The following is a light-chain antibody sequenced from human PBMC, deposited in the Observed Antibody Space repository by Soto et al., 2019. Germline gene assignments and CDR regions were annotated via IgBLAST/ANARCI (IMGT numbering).Light chain of an antibody. CDR3: QQYGSSLFT. CDR1: QSVSSSY. Sequence: EIVLTQSPGTLSLSPGEGATLSCRASQSVSSSYLAWYQQKPGQAPRLLIYGASSRATGIPDRFSGSGSGTDFPLTISRLELEDFAVYYCQQYGSSLFTFGPGTKVDVK. CDR2: GAS. J-gene: IGKJ3*01. V-gene: IGKV3-20*01.